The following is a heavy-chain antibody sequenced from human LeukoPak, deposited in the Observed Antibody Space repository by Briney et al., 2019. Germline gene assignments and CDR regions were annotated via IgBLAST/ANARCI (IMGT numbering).Heavy chain of an antibody. CDR2: INHSGST. J-gene: IGHJ6*03. D-gene: IGHD6-6*01. V-gene: IGHV4-34*01. CDR1: GGSFSGYY. CDR3: ARDKQLVRGFYYYYYYMDV. Sequence: KPSETLSLTCAVYGGSFSGYYWSWIRQPPGKGLEWIGEINHSGSTNSNPSLKSRVTISVDTSKNQFSLKLSSVTAADTAVYYCARDKQLVRGFYYYYYYMDVWGKGTTVTVSS.